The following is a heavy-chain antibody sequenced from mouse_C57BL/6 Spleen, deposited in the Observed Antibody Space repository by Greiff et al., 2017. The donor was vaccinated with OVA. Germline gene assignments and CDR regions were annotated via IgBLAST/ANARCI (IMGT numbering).Heavy chain of an antibody. CDR1: GFTFSSYT. D-gene: IGHD2-3*01. V-gene: IGHV5-9*01. CDR3: ARHGGYSSFAY. Sequence: EVNVVESGGGLVKPGGSLKLSCAASGFTFSSYTMSWVRQTPEKRLEWVATISGGGGNTYYPDSVKGRFTISRDNAKNTLYLQMSSLRSEDTALYYCARHGGYSSFAYWGQGTLVTVSA. CDR2: ISGGGGNT. J-gene: IGHJ3*01.